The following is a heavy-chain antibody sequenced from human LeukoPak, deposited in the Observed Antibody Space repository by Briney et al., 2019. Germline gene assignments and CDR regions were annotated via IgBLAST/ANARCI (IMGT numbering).Heavy chain of an antibody. V-gene: IGHV1-18*04. CDR2: ISAYNGNT. CDR3: ARDGITMIVVARMQGDY. D-gene: IGHD3-22*01. Sequence: ASVKVSCKASGYTFTGYYMHWVRQAPGQGLEWMGWISAYNGNTNYAQKLQGRVTITTDTSTSTAYMELRSLRSDDTAVYYCARDGITMIVVARMQGDYWGQGTLVTVSS. CDR1: GYTFTGYY. J-gene: IGHJ4*02.